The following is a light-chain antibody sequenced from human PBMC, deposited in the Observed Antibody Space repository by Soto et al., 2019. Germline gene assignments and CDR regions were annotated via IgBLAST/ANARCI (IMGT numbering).Light chain of an antibody. CDR2: YDD. V-gene: IGLV1-36*01. J-gene: IGLJ2*01. Sequence: QSVLTQPPSVSEAPRQRVTISCSGSSSNIGNNAVNWYQQLPGQAPKIVIYYDDLLTSGVSDRFSGSKSGTSASLAISDVQSDDEGDYYCSSYSRGTTLGGIFGGGTKLTVL. CDR1: SSNIGNNA. CDR3: SSYSRGTTLGGI.